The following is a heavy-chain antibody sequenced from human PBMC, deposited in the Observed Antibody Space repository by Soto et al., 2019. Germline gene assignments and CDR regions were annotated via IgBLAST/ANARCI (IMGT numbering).Heavy chain of an antibody. V-gene: IGHV1-18*01. D-gene: IGHD5-12*01. Sequence: ASVKVSCKASGYTFTNYGFSWVRQAPGQGLEWMGWISGYNGNTKYAEKFQGRVTITRDTSASTAYMELSSLRSEDTAVYYCARDLYSGYDYGAYYYYYGMDVWGQGTTVTVSS. CDR3: ARDLYSGYDYGAYYYYYGMDV. J-gene: IGHJ6*02. CDR2: ISGYNGNT. CDR1: GYTFTNYG.